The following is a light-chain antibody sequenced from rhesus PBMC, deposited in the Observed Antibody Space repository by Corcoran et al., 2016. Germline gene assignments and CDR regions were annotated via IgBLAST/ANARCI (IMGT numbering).Light chain of an antibody. CDR2: EAS. V-gene: IGKV1-25*01. J-gene: IGKJ2*01. CDR3: QHYYSTPYS. CDR1: QGITND. Sequence: DIQMTQSPSSLSASVGDRVTITCRASQGITNDLAWYQQKPGETPKLLIYEASSLQSGLPSRFSGSGSVKDFTLTISSLPSEDLSTYYCQHYYSTPYSFGQGTKVEIK.